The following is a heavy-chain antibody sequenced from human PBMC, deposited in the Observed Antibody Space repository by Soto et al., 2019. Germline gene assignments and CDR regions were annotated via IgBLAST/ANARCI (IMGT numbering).Heavy chain of an antibody. V-gene: IGHV1-24*01. D-gene: IGHD3-3*01. Sequence: ASVKVSWKVSGYTLTELSMHWVRQAPGKGLEWMGGFDPEDGETIYAQKFQGRVTMTEDTSTDTAYMELSSLRSEDTAVYYCATDKSITIFGVVPEGAFDIWGQGTMVTVSS. CDR2: FDPEDGET. CDR3: ATDKSITIFGVVPEGAFDI. CDR1: GYTLTELS. J-gene: IGHJ3*02.